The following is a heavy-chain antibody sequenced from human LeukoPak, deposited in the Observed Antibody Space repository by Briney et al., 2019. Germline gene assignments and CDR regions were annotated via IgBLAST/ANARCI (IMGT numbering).Heavy chain of an antibody. V-gene: IGHV3-21*01. CDR1: GFTFSSYW. CDR3: ARVAAAALDY. CDR2: ISYSSSYI. Sequence: SGGSLRLSCAASGFTFSSYWMHWVRQAPGKGLEWVSSISYSSSYIYYADSVKGRFTISRDNAKNSLYLQMNSLRAEDTAVYHCARVAAAALDYWGQGTLVTVSS. J-gene: IGHJ4*02. D-gene: IGHD6-13*01.